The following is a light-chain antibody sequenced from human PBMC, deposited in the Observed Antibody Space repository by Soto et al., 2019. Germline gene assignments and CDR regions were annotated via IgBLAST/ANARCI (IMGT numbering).Light chain of an antibody. CDR2: SHN. CDR1: TSNIGAGYD. Sequence: QSVLTQPPAVSGAPGQRVTISCTGSTSNIGAGYDVHWYQQLPGTAPRLLISSHNNRPSGVPDRFFGSKSGTSASLTIIGLQAEDEDDYYCQSYVSSLSSSGVFGGGTKLTVL. V-gene: IGLV1-40*01. CDR3: QSYVSSLSSSGV. J-gene: IGLJ3*02.